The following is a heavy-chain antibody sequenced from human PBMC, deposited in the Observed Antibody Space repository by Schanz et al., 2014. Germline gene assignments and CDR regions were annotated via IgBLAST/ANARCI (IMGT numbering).Heavy chain of an antibody. V-gene: IGHV3-33*08. CDR1: GFTFFGSFA. CDR2: IWFDGTNK. D-gene: IGHD3-10*01. Sequence: VQLLESGGGLVQPGGSLRLSCVASGFTFFGSFAMSWVRQAPGKGLEWLAVIWFDGTNKYNADSVKGRFTISRDTSKNTLYLLLNSLRAEDTAVYYCARDQYYGGSENPCDIWGQGTMVTVSS. CDR3: ARDQYYGGSENPCDI. J-gene: IGHJ3*02.